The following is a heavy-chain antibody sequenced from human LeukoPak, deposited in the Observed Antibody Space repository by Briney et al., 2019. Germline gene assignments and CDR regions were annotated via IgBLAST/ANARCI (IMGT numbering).Heavy chain of an antibody. J-gene: IGHJ4*01. CDR3: IRQYEGGYFDY. D-gene: IGHD4-11*01. Sequence: ASVKVSCKTSGYTFTDYYIHWVRQAPGQGLEWIGIIYPSVDTTDSSQKFKGRVTVTRDTSTSTVYMELRTLRSEDTAIYYGIRQYEGGYFDYSGKGTLVTVSS. CDR1: GYTFTDYY. CDR2: IYPSVDTT. V-gene: IGHV1-46*01.